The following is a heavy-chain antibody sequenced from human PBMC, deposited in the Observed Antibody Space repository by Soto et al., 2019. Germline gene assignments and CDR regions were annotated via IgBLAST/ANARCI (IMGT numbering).Heavy chain of an antibody. J-gene: IGHJ4*02. Sequence: GGTLRLSCAASGFTFSGYAMSWVRQAPGKGLEWVSGISASGGTTYYADAVKGRFTVSSDSSKNTLPLQLSSPSVEDTAVYYCAKDPNGDYPGGFDFWDQATLLTGSS. CDR2: ISASGGTT. CDR1: GFTFSGYA. V-gene: IGHV3-23*01. CDR3: AKDPNGDYPGGFDF. D-gene: IGHD4-17*01.